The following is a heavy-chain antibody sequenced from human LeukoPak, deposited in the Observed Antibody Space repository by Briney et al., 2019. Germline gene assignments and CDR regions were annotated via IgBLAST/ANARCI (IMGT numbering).Heavy chain of an antibody. D-gene: IGHD6-6*01. Sequence: SVKVSCKTSGFTFSTPAVQWVRQARGQRLEWIGWIVVGSGATNYAQSLQGRFTITRDMSTNTAYMELSSLRSEDTAVYYCAGGWLYSSSRHDAFDIWGQGTMVTVSS. V-gene: IGHV1-58*01. CDR1: GFTFSTPA. CDR3: AGGWLYSSSRHDAFDI. J-gene: IGHJ3*02. CDR2: IVVGSGAT.